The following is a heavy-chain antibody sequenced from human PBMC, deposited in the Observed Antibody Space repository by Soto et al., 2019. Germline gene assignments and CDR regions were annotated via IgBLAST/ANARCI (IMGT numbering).Heavy chain of an antibody. V-gene: IGHV4-30-2*01. J-gene: IGHJ4*02. CDR3: ASLRNYDILTGYYLYYFDY. Sequence: SETLSLTCAVSGGSISSGGYSWGWIRQPPGKGLEWIGYIYHSGSTYYNPSLKSRVTISVDRSKNQFSLKLSSVTAADTAVYYCASLRNYDILTGYYLYYFDYWGQGTLVTVSS. CDR2: IYHSGST. D-gene: IGHD3-9*01. CDR1: GGSISSGGYS.